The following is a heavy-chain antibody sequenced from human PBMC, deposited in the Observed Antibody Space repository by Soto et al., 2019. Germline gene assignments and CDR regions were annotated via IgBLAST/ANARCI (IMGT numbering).Heavy chain of an antibody. Sequence: EVQLLESGGGLVQPGGYLRLSCAASGFTFSNFAMSWYRQAPGKGLEWVSVINGNGRSKYHADSVQGRFTISRDNSKNALYLQMNSLRAGDTALYYCAKGRVVGVTTCPDFWGQGTLVTVSS. CDR3: AKGRVVGVTTCPDF. CDR1: GFTFSNFA. CDR2: INGNGRSK. D-gene: IGHD1-26*01. V-gene: IGHV3-23*01. J-gene: IGHJ4*02.